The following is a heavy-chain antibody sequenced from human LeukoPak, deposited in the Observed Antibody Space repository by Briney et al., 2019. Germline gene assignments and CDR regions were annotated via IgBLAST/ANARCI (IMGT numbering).Heavy chain of an antibody. CDR3: ARGLYGDYYVAY. CDR1: GYTFTGYY. D-gene: IGHD4-17*01. J-gene: IGHJ4*02. CDR2: INPNSGGT. V-gene: IGHV1-2*02. Sequence: ASVKVSYKASGYTFTGYYLHWVRQAPGQGLEWMGWINPNSGGTKYAQKFQGRVTMTRDTSITTAYMELSSLTSGDTAIYYCARGLYGDYYVAYWGQGTLVTVSS.